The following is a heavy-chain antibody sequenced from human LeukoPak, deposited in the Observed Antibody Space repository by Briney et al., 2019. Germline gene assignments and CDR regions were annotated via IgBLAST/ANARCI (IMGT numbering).Heavy chain of an antibody. CDR2: ISGSGDST. V-gene: IGHV3-23*01. Sequence: PGGSLRLSCAASGFTFSNYAMTWVRQAPGKGLEWVSAISGSGDSTYYADSVKGRFTISRDNSKNTLYLQMNSLRAEDTAVYYCAKGPRVPAADYFFNYWGQGTLVTVSS. J-gene: IGHJ4*02. D-gene: IGHD2-2*01. CDR1: GFTFSNYA. CDR3: AKGPRVPAADYFFNY.